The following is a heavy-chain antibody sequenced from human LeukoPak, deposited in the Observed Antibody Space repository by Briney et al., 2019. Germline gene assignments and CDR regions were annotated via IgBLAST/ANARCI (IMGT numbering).Heavy chain of an antibody. J-gene: IGHJ4*02. V-gene: IGHV4-59*01. Sequence: KPSETLSLTCTVSGGSISSYYWSWIRQPPGKGLEWIGYIYYSGSTNYNPSLKSRVTISVDTSKNQFSPKLSSVTAADTAVYYCARLVGATIGEIDYWGQGTLVTVSS. CDR3: ARLVGATIGEIDY. CDR1: GGSISSYY. D-gene: IGHD1-26*01. CDR2: IYYSGST.